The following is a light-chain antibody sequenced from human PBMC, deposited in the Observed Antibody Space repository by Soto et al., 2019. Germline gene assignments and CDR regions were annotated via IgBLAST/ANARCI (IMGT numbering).Light chain of an antibody. Sequence: QSVLTQPPSASGTPGQRVTISCSGSSSNIGSNTVNWYQQLPGTDPKLLIYSNNHRPPGVPDRCSASKSGSSTSLAISGLQYDDEDDYYCAAWYASLNAWVFGGGTQLTVL. V-gene: IGLV1-44*01. CDR1: SSNIGSNT. CDR3: AAWYASLNAWV. J-gene: IGLJ3*02. CDR2: SNN.